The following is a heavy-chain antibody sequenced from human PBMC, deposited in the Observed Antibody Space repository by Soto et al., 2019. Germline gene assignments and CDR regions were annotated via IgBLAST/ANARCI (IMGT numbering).Heavy chain of an antibody. D-gene: IGHD2-15*01. Sequence: SQTLSLTCAISGDSVSSNSAAWNWIRQSPSRGLEWLGRTYYMSKWYNDYAVSVKSRITINPDTSKNQFSLQLNSVTPEDTAVYYCARVKLGYCSGGSRYRLRAFDIWGQGTMVTVSS. CDR3: ARVKLGYCSGGSRYRLRAFDI. J-gene: IGHJ3*02. CDR2: TYYMSKWYN. CDR1: GDSVSSNSAA. V-gene: IGHV6-1*01.